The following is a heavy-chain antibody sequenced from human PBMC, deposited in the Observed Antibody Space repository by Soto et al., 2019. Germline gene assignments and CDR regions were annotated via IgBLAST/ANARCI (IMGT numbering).Heavy chain of an antibody. CDR2: VYWDDEK. CDR1: GFSLSTSGVG. D-gene: IGHD3-3*01. CDR3: PHRQNCWIPFCFYFAY. Sequence: SGPTLVNPTQTLTLTCTFSGFSLSTSGVGVGWIRQPPGKALEWLALVYWDDEKRYSPSLKSRLTITKDTSKNQVVLTMTNMDIGNKPTFYCPHRQNCWIPFCFYFAYGGRGFLATVSS. J-gene: IGHJ4*02. V-gene: IGHV2-5*02.